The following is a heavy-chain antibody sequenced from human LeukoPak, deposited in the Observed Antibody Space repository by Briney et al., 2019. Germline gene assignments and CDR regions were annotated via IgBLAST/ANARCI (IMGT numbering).Heavy chain of an antibody. V-gene: IGHV4-34*01. D-gene: IGHD6-13*01. CDR1: GGSFSGYY. CDR3: ARGSTAAAGTGVWFDP. CDR2: INHSGST. J-gene: IGHJ5*02. Sequence: PLETLSLTCAVYGGSFSGYYWSWIRQPPGKGLQWIGEINHSGSTNYNPSLKSRVTISVDTSKNQFSLKLSSVTAADTAVYYCARGSTAAAGTGVWFDPWGQGTLVTVSS.